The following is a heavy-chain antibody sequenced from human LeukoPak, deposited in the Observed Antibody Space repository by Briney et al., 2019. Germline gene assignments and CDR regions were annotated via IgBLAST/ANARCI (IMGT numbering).Heavy chain of an antibody. Sequence: ASETLSLTCTVSGGSISGFYWSWIRQPPGKGLEWIGYIYYSGSTNYNPSLKSRVTISVDTSKNQFSLKLRPVTAADTAVYYCARGVVIAPQTFDYWGQGTLVTVSS. V-gene: IGHV4-59*01. CDR3: ARGVVIAPQTFDY. CDR1: GGSISGFY. J-gene: IGHJ4*02. D-gene: IGHD2-21*01. CDR2: IYYSGST.